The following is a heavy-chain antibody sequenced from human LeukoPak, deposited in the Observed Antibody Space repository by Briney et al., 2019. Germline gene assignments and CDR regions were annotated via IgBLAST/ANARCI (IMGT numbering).Heavy chain of an antibody. Sequence: GASVKVSCKASGYTFTGYYMHWVRQAPGQGLEWMGWINPNQGDTNYAQKFQDRVSMTRDTSISTAYMHLSRLRSADTAVYYCARSPHILTGENLDYWGQGTLLTVSS. V-gene: IGHV1-2*02. CDR2: INPNQGDT. D-gene: IGHD3-9*01. CDR3: ARSPHILTGENLDY. CDR1: GYTFTGYY. J-gene: IGHJ4*02.